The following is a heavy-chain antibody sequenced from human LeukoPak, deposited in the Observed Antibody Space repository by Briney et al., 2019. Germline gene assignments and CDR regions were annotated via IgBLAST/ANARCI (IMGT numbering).Heavy chain of an antibody. Sequence: PGGSLRLSCEVSGFTFSNYWIHWVRQAPGKGLVWVSHINSDGSSTSYADSVKGRFTISRDNAKNTMYLQMNSLRVEDTAVYYCARVGPGTTNYWAGLNWFDSWGQGALVTVSS. CDR2: INSDGSST. CDR3: ARVGPGTTNYWAGLNWFDS. J-gene: IGHJ5*01. V-gene: IGHV3-74*01. D-gene: IGHD1-14*01. CDR1: GFTFSNYW.